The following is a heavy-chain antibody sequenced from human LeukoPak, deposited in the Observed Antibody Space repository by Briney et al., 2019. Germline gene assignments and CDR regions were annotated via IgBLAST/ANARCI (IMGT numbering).Heavy chain of an antibody. J-gene: IGHJ4*02. Sequence: GGSLRLSCVASGFTFSGYGMHWVRQAPGKGLEWVAVIWNDASNEFYADSVKGRFTISRDNSNNSLYLQMNRLRAEDTAVYYCTREKGRYCSDTSCSQFDYWGQGTLVTVSS. D-gene: IGHD2-2*01. CDR3: TREKGRYCSDTSCSQFDY. CDR1: GFTFSGYG. CDR2: IWNDASNE. V-gene: IGHV3-33*01.